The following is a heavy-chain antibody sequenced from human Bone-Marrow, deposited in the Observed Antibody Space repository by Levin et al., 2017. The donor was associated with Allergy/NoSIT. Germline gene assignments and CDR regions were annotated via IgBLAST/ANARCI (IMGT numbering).Heavy chain of an antibody. D-gene: IGHD6-19*01. V-gene: IGHV1-58*02. CDR2: IAVGSGNT. CDR3: AADWLGGLDY. J-gene: IGHJ4*02. CDR1: GFTFGSAA. Sequence: SVKVSCRASGFTFGSAAIHWVRQARGQRLEWMGWIAVGSGNTRYAQGFQQRVTISRDMSTSTAYMELSTLTSEDTAIYYCAADWLGGLDYWGQGALVIVSS.